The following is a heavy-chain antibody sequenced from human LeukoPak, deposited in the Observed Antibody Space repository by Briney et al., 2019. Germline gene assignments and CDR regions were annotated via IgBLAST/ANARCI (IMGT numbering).Heavy chain of an antibody. Sequence: SQTLSLTCAVSGGSISSGGYSWSWIRQPPGKGLEWIGYIYHSGSTYYNPSLKSRVTMSVDTSKNQFSLKLSSVTAADTAVYYCARENIVLMVYANYGMDVWGQGTTVTVSS. CDR1: GGSISSGGYS. J-gene: IGHJ6*02. CDR3: ARENIVLMVYANYGMDV. CDR2: IYHSGST. V-gene: IGHV4-30-2*01. D-gene: IGHD2-8*01.